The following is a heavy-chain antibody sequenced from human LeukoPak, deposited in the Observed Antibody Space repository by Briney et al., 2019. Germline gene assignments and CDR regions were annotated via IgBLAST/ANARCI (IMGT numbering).Heavy chain of an antibody. CDR2: ISYDGSNK. V-gene: IGHV3-30*03. Sequence: PGRSLRLSCAASGFTFSSYGMHWVRQAPGKGLEWVAVISYDGSNKYYADSVKGRFTISRDNAKKSLYLQMNSLRAEGTAVYYCARALYDGSGYYSHFDYWGQGTLVTVSS. CDR1: GFTFSSYG. CDR3: ARALYDGSGYYSHFDY. D-gene: IGHD3-22*01. J-gene: IGHJ4*02.